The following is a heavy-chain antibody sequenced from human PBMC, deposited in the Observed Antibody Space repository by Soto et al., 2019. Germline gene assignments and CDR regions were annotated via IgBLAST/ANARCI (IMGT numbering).Heavy chain of an antibody. Sequence: SETLPHTCAVSGGSISSGGYSWSRIRKPPGKGLEWIGYIYHSGSTYYNPSLKSRVTISVDRSKNQFSLKLSSVTAADTAVYYCARENNVLPGGYFDYWGQGTLVTVSS. CDR3: ARENNVLPGGYFDY. V-gene: IGHV4-30-2*01. D-gene: IGHD3-10*01. J-gene: IGHJ4*02. CDR2: IYHSGST. CDR1: GGSISSGGYS.